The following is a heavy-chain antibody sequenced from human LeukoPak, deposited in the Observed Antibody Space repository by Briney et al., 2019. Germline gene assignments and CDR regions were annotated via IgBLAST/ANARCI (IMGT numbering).Heavy chain of an antibody. D-gene: IGHD4-11*01. CDR2: IKQDGSEK. V-gene: IGHV3-7*01. J-gene: IGHJ4*02. CDR1: GFTFSSYW. CDR3: ARVNYDYSNYVAGYYFNY. Sequence: GGSLRLSCAASGFTFSSYWMSWVRQAPGKGLEWVANIKQDGSEKYYVDSVKGQFTISKDNAKNSLYLQMNSLRAEDTAVYYCARVNYDYSNYVAGYYFNYWGQGTLVTVSS.